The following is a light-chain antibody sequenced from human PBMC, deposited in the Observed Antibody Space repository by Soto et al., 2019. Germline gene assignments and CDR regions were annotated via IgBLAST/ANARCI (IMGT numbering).Light chain of an antibody. Sequence: EIVLTQSPATLSLSPGERATLSCRASQSVGSYLAWFQQRPGQAPRLVIHDASKRATGIPARFSGSGSGTDFSLTFSGLEPEDFAVYYCQQRDNWPFTFGPGTTVDIK. CDR3: QQRDNWPFT. V-gene: IGKV3-11*01. J-gene: IGKJ3*01. CDR1: QSVGSY. CDR2: DAS.